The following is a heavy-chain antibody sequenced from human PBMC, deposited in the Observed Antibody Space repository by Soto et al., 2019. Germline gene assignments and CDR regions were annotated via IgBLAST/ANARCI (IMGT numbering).Heavy chain of an antibody. CDR1: GFTFSSYA. CDR3: AKGRQLVRGYYYYYGMDV. Sequence: LRLSCAASGFTFSSYAMSWVRQAPGKGLEWVSAISGSGGSTYYADSVKGRFTISRDNSKNTLYLQMNSLRAEDTAVYYCAKGRQLVRGYYYYYGMDVWGQGTTVTVSS. J-gene: IGHJ6*02. CDR2: ISGSGGST. D-gene: IGHD6-6*01. V-gene: IGHV3-23*01.